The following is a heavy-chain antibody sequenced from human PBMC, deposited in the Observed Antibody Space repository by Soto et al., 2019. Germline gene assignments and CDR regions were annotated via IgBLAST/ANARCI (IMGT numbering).Heavy chain of an antibody. CDR1: GGSFGGYY. V-gene: IGHV4-34*01. D-gene: IGHD2-2*01. Sequence: SATLPLTCAVYGGSFGGYYWSWIRQPPGKRLEWIGEINHSGSTNYNPSLKSRVTISVDTSKNQFSLKLSSVTAADTAVYYCARGPHIVVVPAAISYYYMDVWGKGTTVTVSS. J-gene: IGHJ6*03. CDR3: ARGPHIVVVPAAISYYYMDV. CDR2: INHSGST.